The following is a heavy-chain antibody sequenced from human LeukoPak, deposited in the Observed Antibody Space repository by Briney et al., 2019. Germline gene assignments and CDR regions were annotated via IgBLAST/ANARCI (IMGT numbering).Heavy chain of an antibody. CDR2: INHSGST. CDR3: ARGVKVGMEGEMATIDY. J-gene: IGHJ4*02. CDR1: GGSFSGYY. Sequence: SETLSLTCAVYGGSFSGYYWSWIRQPPGKGLEWIGEINHSGSTNYNPSLKSRVTISVDTSKNQFSLKLSSVTAADTAVYYCARGVKVGMEGEMATIDYWGQGTLVTVSS. D-gene: IGHD5-24*01. V-gene: IGHV4-34*01.